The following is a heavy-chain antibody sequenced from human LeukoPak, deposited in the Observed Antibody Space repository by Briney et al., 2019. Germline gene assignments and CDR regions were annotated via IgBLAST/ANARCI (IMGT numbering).Heavy chain of an antibody. Sequence: GGSLRLSCAASGFTFSSYAMSWVRQAPGKGLEWVSAISGSGGSTYYADSVKGRFTISRDNSKNTLYLQMNSLRAEDTAVYYCAKHPSVLLWFGEFTLNFDYWGQGTLVTVSS. CDR2: ISGSGGST. D-gene: IGHD3-10*01. CDR3: AKHPSVLLWFGEFTLNFDY. J-gene: IGHJ4*02. CDR1: GFTFSSYA. V-gene: IGHV3-23*01.